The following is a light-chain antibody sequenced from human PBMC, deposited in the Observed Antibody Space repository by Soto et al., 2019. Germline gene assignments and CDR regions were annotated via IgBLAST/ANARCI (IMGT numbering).Light chain of an antibody. Sequence: QSVLTQHASVSGSPGQSITISCTGTSSDVGRYNFVSWYQQHPGKAPKLMISEVSNRPSGVSNRFSGSKSGNTASLTISGLQAADEADYYCTSYTSSSTQVFGTGTKVTVL. CDR2: EVS. CDR3: TSYTSSSTQV. V-gene: IGLV2-14*01. J-gene: IGLJ1*01. CDR1: SSDVGRYNF.